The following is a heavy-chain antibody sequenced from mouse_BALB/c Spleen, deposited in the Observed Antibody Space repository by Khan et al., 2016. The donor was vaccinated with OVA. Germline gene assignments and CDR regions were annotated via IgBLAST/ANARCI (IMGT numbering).Heavy chain of an antibody. Sequence: QVQLQQSGPGLVAPSQSLSITCTVSGFSLTDYGVNWVRQPPGKGLEWLGMIWGDGSTDYNSALKSRLSISKDNSKSQVVLKMNSLQTDDTARYYCARELRRGGFAYWGQGTLVTVSA. V-gene: IGHV2-6-7*01. J-gene: IGHJ3*01. CDR3: ARELRRGGFAY. D-gene: IGHD1-1*01. CDR1: GFSLTDYG. CDR2: IWGDGST.